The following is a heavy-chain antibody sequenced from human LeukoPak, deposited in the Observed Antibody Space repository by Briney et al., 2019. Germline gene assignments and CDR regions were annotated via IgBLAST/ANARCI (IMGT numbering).Heavy chain of an antibody. Sequence: ASVKVSCKASGYTFTGYYMHWVRQAPGQGLEGMGWINPNSGGTNYAQKFQGRVTMTRDTSISTAYMELSRLRSDDTAVYYCARTASAGTLGGVDGYWGQGTLVTVSS. CDR1: GYTFTGYY. V-gene: IGHV1-2*02. J-gene: IGHJ4*02. D-gene: IGHD6-19*01. CDR2: INPNSGGT. CDR3: ARTASAGTLGGVDGY.